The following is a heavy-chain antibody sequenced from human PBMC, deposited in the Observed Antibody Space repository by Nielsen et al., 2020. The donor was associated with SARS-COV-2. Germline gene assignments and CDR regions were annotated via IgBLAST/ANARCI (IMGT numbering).Heavy chain of an antibody. V-gene: IGHV4-31*02. Sequence: WLRQPPGKGLEWIGYIYYSGSTYYNPSLKSRVTISVDTSKNQFSLKLSSVTAADTAVYYCARDSLSSSSWYYYYYGMDVWGQGTTVTVSS. D-gene: IGHD6-13*01. CDR2: IYYSGST. CDR3: ARDSLSSSSWYYYYYGMDV. J-gene: IGHJ6*02.